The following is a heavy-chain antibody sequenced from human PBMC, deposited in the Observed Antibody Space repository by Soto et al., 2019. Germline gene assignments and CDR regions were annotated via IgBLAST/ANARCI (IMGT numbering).Heavy chain of an antibody. Sequence: PSETLSLTCAVYGGSFSGYYWSWIRQPPGKGLEWIGEINHSGSTNYNPSLKSRVTISVDTSKNQFSLKLSSVTAADTAVYYCARGLSYSSGYSDYWGQGTLVTVSS. CDR3: ARGLSYSSGYSDY. CDR1: GGSFSGYY. V-gene: IGHV4-34*01. CDR2: INHSGST. D-gene: IGHD3-22*01. J-gene: IGHJ4*02.